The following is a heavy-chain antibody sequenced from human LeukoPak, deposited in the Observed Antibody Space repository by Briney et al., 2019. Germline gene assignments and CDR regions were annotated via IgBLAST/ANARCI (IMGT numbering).Heavy chain of an antibody. CDR2: ISSGGTTT. J-gene: IGHJ4*02. Sequence: GRSLRLSCAASGVTFSSHGMHWVRQAPGKGLEWVAVISSGGTTTYYADSVKGRFIISRDNSKNTLYLQMNSLRIEDTAAYYCAKEGQTPYSSKFSFDYWGQGTLVTVSS. CDR3: AKEGQTPYSSKFSFDY. CDR1: GVTFSSHG. D-gene: IGHD6-13*01. V-gene: IGHV3-30*18.